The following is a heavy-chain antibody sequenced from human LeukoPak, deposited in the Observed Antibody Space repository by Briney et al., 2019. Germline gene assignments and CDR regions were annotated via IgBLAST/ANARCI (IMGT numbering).Heavy chain of an antibody. D-gene: IGHD3-22*01. CDR2: ISGSGGST. V-gene: IGHV3-23*01. J-gene: IGHJ4*02. CDR3: AKDGRVVVRFPDY. Sequence: GGSLRLSCAASGFTFSSYSMNWVRQAPGNRLEWVSAISGSGGSTYYADSVKGRFTISRDNSKNTLYLQMNSLRAEDTAVYYCAKDGRVVVRFPDYWGQGTLVTVSS. CDR1: GFTFSSYS.